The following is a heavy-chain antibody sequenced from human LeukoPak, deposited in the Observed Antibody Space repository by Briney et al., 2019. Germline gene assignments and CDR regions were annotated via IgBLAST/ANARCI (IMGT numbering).Heavy chain of an antibody. CDR2: ISYDGSNE. CDR3: AKAYGGYESHYYYYGMDV. V-gene: IGHV3-30*18. Sequence: GRSLRLSCAASGFTFSYYGMHWVRQAPGKGLEWVVVISYDGSNEYYADSVKGRFTIPRDNSKNTLYLQMDSLRAEDTAVYYCAKAYGGYESHYYYYGMDVWGQGTTVTVSS. CDR1: GFTFSYYG. D-gene: IGHD5-12*01. J-gene: IGHJ6*02.